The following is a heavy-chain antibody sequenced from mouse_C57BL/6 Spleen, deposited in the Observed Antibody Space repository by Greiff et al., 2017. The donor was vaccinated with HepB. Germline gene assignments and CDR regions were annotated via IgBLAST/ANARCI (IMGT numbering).Heavy chain of an antibody. CDR3: ARSELAQYYFDY. CDR1: GYTFTSYW. J-gene: IGHJ2*01. V-gene: IGHV1-50*01. Sequence: VQLQQPGAELVKPGASVKLSCKASGYTFTSYWMQWVKQRPGQGLEWIGDIDPSDSYTNYNQKFKGKATLTVDTSSSTAYMQLSSLTSEDSAVYYCARSELAQYYFDYWGQGTTLTVSS. CDR2: IDPSDSYT. D-gene: IGHD3-1*01.